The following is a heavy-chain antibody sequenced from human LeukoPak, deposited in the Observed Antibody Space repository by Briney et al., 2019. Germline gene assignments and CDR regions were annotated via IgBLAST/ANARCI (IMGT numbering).Heavy chain of an antibody. V-gene: IGHV3-23*01. CDR1: GFTFNNYA. CDR2: ISGFGGSS. CDR3: ARRSGSSWSSFDY. D-gene: IGHD6-13*01. J-gene: IGHJ4*02. Sequence: GGSLRLSCAASGFTFNNYAMNWVRQAPGKGLEWVSGISGFGGSSYYAPSVKGRLTISRDNFGNMLYLHLDSLRVEDTAIYYCARRSGSSWSSFDYWGQGALVTVSS.